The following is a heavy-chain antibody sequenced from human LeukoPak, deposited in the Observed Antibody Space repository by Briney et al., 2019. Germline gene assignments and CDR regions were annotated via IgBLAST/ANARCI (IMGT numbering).Heavy chain of an antibody. V-gene: IGHV3-48*03. CDR1: GFTFSSYE. J-gene: IGHJ4*02. D-gene: IGHD2-2*01. Sequence: PGGSLRLSCAASGFTFSSYEMNWVRQAPGKGLEWISYISSSGSTIYYADSVKGRFTISRDNAKNSLYLQMNSLRAEDTAVYYCARDYCSSTSCFPSGTNYFDSWGQGTPVTVSS. CDR3: ARDYCSSTSCFPSGTNYFDS. CDR2: ISSSGSTI.